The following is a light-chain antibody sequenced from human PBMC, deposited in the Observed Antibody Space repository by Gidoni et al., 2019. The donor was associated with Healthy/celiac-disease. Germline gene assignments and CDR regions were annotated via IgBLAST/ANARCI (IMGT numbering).Light chain of an antibody. CDR3: QQYYSCPPWT. CDR1: QSVSSN. J-gene: IGKJ1*01. CDR2: GAS. V-gene: IGKV3-15*01. Sequence: EIVMPQTPATLSVTPGERATLSGRDSQSVSSNLALSQHKPGQATRLLIYGASTRAICIPASFRGSVSGTEFTLTIISLQSADFAVSYCQQYYSCPPWTFGQGTKVEIK.